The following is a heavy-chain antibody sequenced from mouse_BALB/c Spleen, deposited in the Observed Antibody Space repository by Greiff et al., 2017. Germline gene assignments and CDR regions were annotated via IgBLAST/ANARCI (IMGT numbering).Heavy chain of an antibody. V-gene: IGHV1-87*01. CDR3: ARGIYYDYPWFAY. CDR1: GYTFTSYW. Sequence: QVQLKQSGAELARPGASVKLSCKASGYTFTSYWMQWVKQRPGQGLEWIGAIYPGDGDTRYTQKFKGKATLTADKSSSTAYMQLSSLASEDAAVYYCARGIYYDYPWFAYWGQGTLVTVSA. D-gene: IGHD2-4*01. CDR2: IYPGDGDT. J-gene: IGHJ3*01.